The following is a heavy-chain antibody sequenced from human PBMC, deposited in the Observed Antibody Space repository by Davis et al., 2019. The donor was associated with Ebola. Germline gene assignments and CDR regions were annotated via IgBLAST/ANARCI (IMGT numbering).Heavy chain of an antibody. D-gene: IGHD6-13*01. CDR3: ARGPGFGYSSSWYVY. Sequence: MPSETLSLTCAVYGGSFSGYYWSWIRQPPGKGLEWIGEINHSGSTNYNPSLKSRVTISVDTSKNQFPLKLSSVTAADTAVYYCARGPGFGYSSSWYVYWGQGTLVTVSS. V-gene: IGHV4-34*01. CDR1: GGSFSGYY. CDR2: INHSGST. J-gene: IGHJ4*02.